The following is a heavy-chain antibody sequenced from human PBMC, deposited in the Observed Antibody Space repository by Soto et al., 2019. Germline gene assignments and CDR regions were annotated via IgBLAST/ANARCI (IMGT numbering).Heavy chain of an antibody. J-gene: IGHJ4*02. Sequence: SGGSLRLSCAASGFTFSSYTMNWVRQAPGKGLEWVSAISHSGDSTYYADSVKGRFTISRDDSRDTLYLQMNSLRVEDTAAYYCAKFASGSYPYYFDSWGQGTLVTVSS. CDR3: AKFASGSYPYYFDS. V-gene: IGHV3-23*01. CDR2: ISHSGDST. D-gene: IGHD1-26*01. CDR1: GFTFSSYT.